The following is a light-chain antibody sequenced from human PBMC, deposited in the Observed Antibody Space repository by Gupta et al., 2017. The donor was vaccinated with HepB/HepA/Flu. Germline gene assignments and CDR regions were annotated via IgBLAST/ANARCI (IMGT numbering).Light chain of an antibody. Sequence: SYELSQPPSVSVSTGQTASITCSGDNLGDEYISWYQQKPGQSPVLVIHQDKQRPTGIPERFSGSSSGNTATLTISGTQASDEADYYCQAWDNGSAVFGGGTKLTVL. V-gene: IGLV3-1*01. CDR2: QDK. CDR3: QAWDNGSAV. CDR1: NLGDEY. J-gene: IGLJ2*01.